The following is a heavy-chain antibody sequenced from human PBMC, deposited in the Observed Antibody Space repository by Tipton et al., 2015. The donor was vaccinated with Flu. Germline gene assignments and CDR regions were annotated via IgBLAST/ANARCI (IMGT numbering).Heavy chain of an antibody. V-gene: IGHV4-4*07. CDR2: IYSTGTT. Sequence: TLSLTCTVSGGSITPYYWSWIRQSAGQGLEWIGRIYSTGTTNYNPALKSRVSMSVDTSNNLFSLEIISVTAADTAVYYCAKETYFNFWSGYAFDIWGQGTKFTVSS. CDR3: AKETYFNFWSGYAFDI. J-gene: IGHJ3*02. CDR1: GGSITPYY. D-gene: IGHD3-3*01.